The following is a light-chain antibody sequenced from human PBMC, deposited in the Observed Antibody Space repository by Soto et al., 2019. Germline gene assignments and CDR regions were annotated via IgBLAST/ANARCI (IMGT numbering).Light chain of an antibody. Sequence: EVVLTQSPGTLSLSPGERATLSCRASQSVRSSYLAWYQQKPGQAPRLLIYGASSRATGIPDRFSGSGSGTDFNLTISRLEPEDFAVYYCQQYGSSPPTFGQGTKVEIK. CDR2: GAS. V-gene: IGKV3-20*01. CDR1: QSVRSSY. CDR3: QQYGSSPPT. J-gene: IGKJ1*01.